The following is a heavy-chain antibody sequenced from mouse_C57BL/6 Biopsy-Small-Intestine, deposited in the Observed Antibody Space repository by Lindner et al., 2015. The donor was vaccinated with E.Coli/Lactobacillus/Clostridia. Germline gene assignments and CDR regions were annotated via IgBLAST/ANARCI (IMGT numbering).Heavy chain of an antibody. J-gene: IGHJ4*01. CDR1: GYTFTSYT. CDR2: SNPTSGYT. Sequence: VQLQESGAELARPGASVKMSCKAPGYTFTSYTMHWVKQRPGQGLEWIGYSNPTSGYTKYNQKFKDKATLTADKSSSTAYMQLSSLTSEDSAVYYCARSNWDEAMDYWGQGTSVTVSS. V-gene: IGHV1-4*01. D-gene: IGHD4-1*02. CDR3: ARSNWDEAMDY.